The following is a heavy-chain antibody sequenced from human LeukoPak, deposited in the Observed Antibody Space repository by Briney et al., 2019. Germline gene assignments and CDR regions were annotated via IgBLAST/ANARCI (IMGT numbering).Heavy chain of an antibody. CDR1: GFTFSSYA. V-gene: IGHV3-23*01. CDR2: ISDSGGDT. J-gene: IGHJ4*02. CDR3: VKDRTGTYTLDY. D-gene: IGHD3-10*01. Sequence: GGSLRLSCAASGFTFSSYAMSWVRQAPGKGLEWVSTISDSGGDTYYADSVKGRFTISRDNSKNTLNLQMNSLRAEDTAVYYCVKDRTGTYTLDYWGQGTLVTVSS.